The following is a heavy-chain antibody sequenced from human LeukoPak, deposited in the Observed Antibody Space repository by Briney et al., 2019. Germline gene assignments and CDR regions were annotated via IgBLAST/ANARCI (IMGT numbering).Heavy chain of an antibody. D-gene: IGHD2-15*01. J-gene: IGHJ4*02. CDR1: GFTFSSYA. V-gene: IGHV3-23*01. Sequence: PGGSLRLSCAASGFTFSSYAMSWVRQAPGKGLEWVSAISGSGSSTYYADSVRGRFTISRDNSKNTLHLQVNSLRAEDTAVYYCATRYQSLWYFDYWGQGTLVTVSS. CDR3: ATRYQSLWYFDY. CDR2: ISGSGSST.